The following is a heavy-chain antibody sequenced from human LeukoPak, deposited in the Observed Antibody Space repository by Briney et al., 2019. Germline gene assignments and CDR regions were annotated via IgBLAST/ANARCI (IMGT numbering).Heavy chain of an antibody. J-gene: IGHJ3*02. Sequence: PGGSLRLSCAASGFTFSSYAMHWVRQAPGKGLEWVAVISYDGSNKYCADSVKGRFTISRDNSKNTLYLQMNSLRAEDTAVYYCAKDGVAASGPKAQWQSAFDIWGQGTMVTVSS. D-gene: IGHD6-13*01. CDR3: AKDGVAASGPKAQWQSAFDI. V-gene: IGHV3-30-3*01. CDR2: ISYDGSNK. CDR1: GFTFSSYA.